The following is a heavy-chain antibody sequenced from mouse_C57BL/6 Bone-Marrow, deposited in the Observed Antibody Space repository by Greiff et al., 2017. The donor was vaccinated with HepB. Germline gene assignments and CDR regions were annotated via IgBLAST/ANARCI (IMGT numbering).Heavy chain of an antibody. CDR1: GYTFTSYW. Sequence: QVQLQQPGAELVRPGSSVKLSCKASGYTFTSYWMDWVKQRPGQGLEWIGNIYPSDSETHYNQKFKDKATLTVDKSSSTAYMQLSSLTSEDSAVYYCARNCYESWYFDVWGTGTTVTVSS. CDR3: ARNCYESWYFDV. D-gene: IGHD2-3*01. V-gene: IGHV1-61*01. J-gene: IGHJ1*03. CDR2: IYPSDSET.